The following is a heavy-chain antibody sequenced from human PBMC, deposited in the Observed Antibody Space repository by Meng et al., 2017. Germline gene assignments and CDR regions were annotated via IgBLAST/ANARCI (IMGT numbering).Heavy chain of an antibody. Sequence: ASVKVSCKASGYTFTSYYMHWVRQAPGQGLEWMGIINPSGGSTSYAQKFQGRVTMTRDTSTSTVYMELSSLRSEDTAVYYCAGAAAGMNAFAIWGQGTMVTVSS. CDR2: INPSGGST. D-gene: IGHD6-13*01. CDR1: GYTFTSYY. J-gene: IGHJ3*02. V-gene: IGHV1-46*01. CDR3: AGAAAGMNAFAI.